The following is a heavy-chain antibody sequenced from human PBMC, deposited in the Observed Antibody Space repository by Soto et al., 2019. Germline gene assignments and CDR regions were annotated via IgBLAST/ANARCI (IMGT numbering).Heavy chain of an antibody. Sequence: QLQLQESGPGLVKPSETLSLTCTVSGGSISSSSYYWGWIRQPPGKGLEWIGSIDYSGSTYYNPSLKSRVTMSVDTSRNQCPLWLRSVTAAARAVYYCARARDFGLVHRIFVYWVQGSLVTVSS. D-gene: IGHD2-8*02. CDR1: GGSISSSSYY. CDR2: IDYSGST. CDR3: ARARDFGLVHRIFVY. V-gene: IGHV4-39*01. J-gene: IGHJ4*02.